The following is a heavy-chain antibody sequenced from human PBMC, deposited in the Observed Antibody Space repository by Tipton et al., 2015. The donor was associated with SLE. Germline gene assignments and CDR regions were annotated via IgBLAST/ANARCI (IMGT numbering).Heavy chain of an antibody. V-gene: IGHV4-59*02. D-gene: IGHD2-8*02. Sequence: TLSLTCTVPGDSVRRYYWSWIRQAPGKGLEWIGHVYYTGHTNYSPSLQSRVTISVDTSKNQFSLKLSSVTAADTAVYYCARDVGGYNTGWFPYYFDYWGQGTLVTVSS. CDR2: VYYTGHT. CDR3: ARDVGGYNTGWFPYYFDY. CDR1: GDSVRRYY. J-gene: IGHJ4*02.